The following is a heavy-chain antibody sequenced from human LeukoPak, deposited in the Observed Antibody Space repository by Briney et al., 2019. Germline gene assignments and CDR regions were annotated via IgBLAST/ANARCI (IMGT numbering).Heavy chain of an antibody. V-gene: IGHV3-21*01. D-gene: IGHD5-18*01. CDR3: ARVGYSYGYFDY. Sequence: GGSLRLSCAASGFTFSSYSMNWVRQAPGKGLEWVSSISSSSSYIYYADPVKGRFTISRDNAKNSLYLQMNSLRAEDTAVYYCARVGYSYGYFDYWGQGTLVTVSS. CDR2: ISSSSSYI. CDR1: GFTFSSYS. J-gene: IGHJ4*02.